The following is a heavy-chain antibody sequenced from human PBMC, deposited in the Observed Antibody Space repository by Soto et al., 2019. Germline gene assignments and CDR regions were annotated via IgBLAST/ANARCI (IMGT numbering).Heavy chain of an antibody. CDR3: ARDQIVGAKRDYYYYGMDV. Sequence: GASVKVSCKASGGTFSSYAISWVRQAPGQGLEWMGGIIPIFGTANYAQKFQGRVTITADESTSTAYMELSSLRSEDTAVYYCARDQIVGAKRDYYYYGMDVWGQGTTVTVSS. CDR1: GGTFSSYA. D-gene: IGHD1-26*01. V-gene: IGHV1-69*13. CDR2: IIPIFGTA. J-gene: IGHJ6*02.